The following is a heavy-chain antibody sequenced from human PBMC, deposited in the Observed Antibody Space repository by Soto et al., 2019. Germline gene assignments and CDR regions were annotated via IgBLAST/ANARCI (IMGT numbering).Heavy chain of an antibody. V-gene: IGHV1-46*01. CDR1: GYTFTSYY. J-gene: IGHJ6*02. D-gene: IGHD6-19*01. Sequence: ASVKVSCKASGYTFTSYYMHWVRQAPGQGLEWMGIINPSGGSTSYAQKFQGRVTMTRDTSTSTVYMELSSLRSEDTAVYYCARENSSGYYYYGMDVWGQGTTVTVS. CDR3: ARENSSGYYYYGMDV. CDR2: INPSGGST.